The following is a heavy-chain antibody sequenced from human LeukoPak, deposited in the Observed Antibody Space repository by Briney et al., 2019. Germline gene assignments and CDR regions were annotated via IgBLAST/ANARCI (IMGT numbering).Heavy chain of an antibody. Sequence: PGGSLRLSCAASGFTFSSYAMSWVRQAPGKGLEWVSAISGSGGSTYYADSVKGRFTISRDNSKNTLYLQMNSLRAEDTAVYYCAKGDDFWSGPGDYFDYWGQGTLVTVSS. CDR3: AKGDDFWSGPGDYFDY. CDR2: ISGSGGST. J-gene: IGHJ4*02. V-gene: IGHV3-23*01. D-gene: IGHD3-3*01. CDR1: GFTFSSYA.